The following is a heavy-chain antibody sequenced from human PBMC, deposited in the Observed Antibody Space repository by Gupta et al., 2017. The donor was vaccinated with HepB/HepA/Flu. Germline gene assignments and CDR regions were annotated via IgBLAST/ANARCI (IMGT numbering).Heavy chain of an antibody. Sequence: EVHLVQSGGGLVEPGRSLRLSCTASGFTFGDYAIIWFRQAPGKGLEWVSFIRSKTFGGTTEYAASVRGRFTISRDDSESVAYLQMNSLKTEDTAVYFCSRIRKSSIALYYYYMDVWYKGTTVTVSS. CDR3: SRIRKSSIALYYYYMDV. D-gene: IGHD2-2*01. J-gene: IGHJ6*03. V-gene: IGHV3-49*03. CDR1: GFTFGDYA. CDR2: IRSKTFGGTT.